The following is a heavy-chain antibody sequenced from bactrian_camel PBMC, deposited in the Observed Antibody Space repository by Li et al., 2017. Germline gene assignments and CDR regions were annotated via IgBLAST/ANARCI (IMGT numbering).Heavy chain of an antibody. Sequence: HVQLVESGGGSALAGGSVRLSCAASGYTFNTYSWFRQAPGQEREGVAAIDTGDGSTYYLNSVEGRFTISHDNAKNTLYLQMNSLKPEDTAIYYCAAAKGLPDSFRGGYLSARSYNYWGRGTQVTVS. CDR2: IDTGDGST. CDR3: AAAKGLPDSFRGGYLSARSYNY. V-gene: IGHV3S1*01. D-gene: IGHD3*01. J-gene: IGHJ4*01. CDR1: GYTFNTYS.